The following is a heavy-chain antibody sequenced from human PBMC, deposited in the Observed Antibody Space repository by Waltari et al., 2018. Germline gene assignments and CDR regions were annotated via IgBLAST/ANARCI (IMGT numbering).Heavy chain of an antibody. J-gene: IGHJ4*02. Sequence: QMQLVQSGPEVKKPGTSVKVSCKASGFTFTSSAVQWVRQARGQRLEWIGWIVVGSGNTNYAQKFQERVTITREMSTSTAYMELSSLRSEDTAVYYCAATRYDYIWGSYRAYFDYWGQGTLVTVSS. CDR3: AATRYDYIWGSYRAYFDY. CDR2: IVVGSGNT. CDR1: GFTFTSSA. D-gene: IGHD3-16*02. V-gene: IGHV1-58*01.